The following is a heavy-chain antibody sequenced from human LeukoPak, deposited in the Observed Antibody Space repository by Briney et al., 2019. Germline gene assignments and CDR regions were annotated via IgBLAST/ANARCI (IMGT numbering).Heavy chain of an antibody. V-gene: IGHV5-51*01. CDR2: IYPGDSST. CDR3: ARVCCTSTSSFDP. CDR1: GYSYITYW. Sequence: GESLKISCKGSGYSYITYWIAWVRQIPGKGLEWMGSIYPGDSSTRYSPSFQGQVTISVDKSIDTAYLQWSSLEASDTAIYWCARVCCTSTSSFDPWGQGTLSPSPQ. J-gene: IGHJ5*02. D-gene: IGHD2-2*01.